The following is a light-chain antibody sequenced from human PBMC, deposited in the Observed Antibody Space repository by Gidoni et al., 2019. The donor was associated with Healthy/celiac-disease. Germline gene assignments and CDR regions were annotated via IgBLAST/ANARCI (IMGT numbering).Light chain of an antibody. V-gene: IGKV1-33*01. Sequence: DIQMTQSPSSLSASVGDRVTITCQASQDISNYLNWYQQKPRKAPKLLIYDASNLDTGGPSRFSGSRSGTDFTFTISSLQPEDIATYYCQQYDNLPWTFGQGTKVEIK. CDR2: DAS. J-gene: IGKJ1*01. CDR3: QQYDNLPWT. CDR1: QDISNY.